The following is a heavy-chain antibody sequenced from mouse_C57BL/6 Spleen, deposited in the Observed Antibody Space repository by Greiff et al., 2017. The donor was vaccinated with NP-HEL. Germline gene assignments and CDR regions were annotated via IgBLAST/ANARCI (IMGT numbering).Heavy chain of an antibody. Sequence: QVQLQQSDAELVKPGASVKISCKVSGYTFTDYTIHWMKQRPEQGLEWIGYIYPRDGSTKYTEKFKGKATLTADKSSSTAYLQLNSLTSEDSAVYFCATLPYYGSSPYWYFDVWGTGTTVTVSS. CDR3: ATLPYYGSSPYWYFDV. CDR2: IYPRDGST. V-gene: IGHV1-78*01. CDR1: GYTFTDYT. J-gene: IGHJ1*03. D-gene: IGHD1-1*01.